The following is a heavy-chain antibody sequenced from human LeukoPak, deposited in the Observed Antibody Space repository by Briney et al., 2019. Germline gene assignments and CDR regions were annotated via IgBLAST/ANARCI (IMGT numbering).Heavy chain of an antibody. D-gene: IGHD6-13*01. CDR1: GGSISSGAYY. V-gene: IGHV4-31*03. CDR3: ARVNIPAAGFGFDC. CDR2: IYYSGST. Sequence: SETLSLTCTASGGSISSGAYYWTWIRQHPGKGLEWIGYIYYSGSTYYNPSLKSRVTISVDTSKNQFSLKLSSVTAPDTALYYCARVNIPAAGFGFDCWGQGTLVTVSS. J-gene: IGHJ5*01.